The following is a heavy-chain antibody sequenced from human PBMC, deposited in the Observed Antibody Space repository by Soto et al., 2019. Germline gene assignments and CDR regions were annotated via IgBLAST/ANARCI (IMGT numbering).Heavy chain of an antibody. V-gene: IGHV4-59*01. Sequence: SETLSLTCTVSGGSISSYYWSWIRQPPGKGLEWIGYIYYSGSTNYNPSLKSRVTISVDTSKNQFSLKLSSVTAADTAVYYCAGIRPYGSGSYRHAVDIWGQGTMVTFSS. CDR2: IYYSGST. D-gene: IGHD3-10*01. J-gene: IGHJ3*02. CDR1: GGSISSYY. CDR3: AGIRPYGSGSYRHAVDI.